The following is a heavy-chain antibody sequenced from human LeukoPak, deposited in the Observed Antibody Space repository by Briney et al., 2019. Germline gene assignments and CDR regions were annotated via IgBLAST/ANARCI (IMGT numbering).Heavy chain of an antibody. D-gene: IGHD3-3*01. V-gene: IGHV3-33*01. CDR1: GFTFSSYG. CDR3: ARDGGSPLDY. J-gene: IGHJ4*02. CDR2: IWYDGSNK. Sequence: VRSLRLSRAASGFTFSSYGMHWVRQAPGKGLEWVAVIWYDGSNKYYADSVKGRFTISRDNSKNTLYLQMNSLRAEDTAVYYCARDGGSPLDYWGQGTLVTVSS.